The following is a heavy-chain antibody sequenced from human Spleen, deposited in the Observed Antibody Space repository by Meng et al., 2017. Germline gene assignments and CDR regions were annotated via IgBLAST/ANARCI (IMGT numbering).Heavy chain of an antibody. J-gene: IGHJ4*02. CDR3: NFDF. V-gene: IGHV3-23*04. CDR1: GFSFGDAW. Sequence: VQLVGSGGGFIKPGGSLSLSCEASGFSFGDAWMSWVRQVPGKGLEWVSAISGSGGSTHYADSVKGRFTISRDNSKNSLYLQMNSLRAEDTAVYYCNFDFWGQGTLVTVSS. CDR2: ISGSGGST.